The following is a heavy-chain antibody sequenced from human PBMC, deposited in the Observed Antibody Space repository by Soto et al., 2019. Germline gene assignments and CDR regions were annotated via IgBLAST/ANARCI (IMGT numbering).Heavy chain of an antibody. CDR2: ISGSGGST. CDR3: ANPPLAAQGFHYYYGMDV. D-gene: IGHD2-15*01. CDR1: GFTFSSYA. Sequence: PGGSLRLSCAASGFTFSSYAMSWVRQAPGKGLEWVSAISGSGGSTYYADSVKGRFTISRDNSKNTLYLQMNSLRAEDTAVYYCANPPLAAQGFHYYYGMDVWGQGTTVTVSS. V-gene: IGHV3-23*01. J-gene: IGHJ6*02.